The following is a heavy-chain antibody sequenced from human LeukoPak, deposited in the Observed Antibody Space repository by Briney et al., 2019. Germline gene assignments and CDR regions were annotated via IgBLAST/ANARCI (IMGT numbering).Heavy chain of an antibody. CDR2: IYTSGST. CDR3: ARGITILNWFDP. D-gene: IGHD3-9*01. J-gene: IGHJ5*02. Sequence: SQTLSLTCTVSGGSISSGSYYWSWIRQPAGKGLEWIGHIYTSGSTNYNPSLKSRVTISVDTSKNQFSLKLSSVTAADTAVYYCARGITILNWFDPWGQGTLVTVSS. CDR1: GGSISSGSYY. V-gene: IGHV4-61*09.